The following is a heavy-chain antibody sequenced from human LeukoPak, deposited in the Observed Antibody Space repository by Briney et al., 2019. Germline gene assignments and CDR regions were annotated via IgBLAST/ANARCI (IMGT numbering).Heavy chain of an antibody. Sequence: GGSLRLSCAASGFLFEDYTMHWVRQAPVKGLEWVSLITYDNDTYYADSVKGRFTISRDNSKSSLFLQMNSLRNEDTALYYCSKDTYSGSEGYFEYWGQGTLVTVSS. D-gene: IGHD5-12*01. J-gene: IGHJ4*02. CDR2: ITYDNDT. V-gene: IGHV3-43*01. CDR1: GFLFEDYT. CDR3: SKDTYSGSEGYFEY.